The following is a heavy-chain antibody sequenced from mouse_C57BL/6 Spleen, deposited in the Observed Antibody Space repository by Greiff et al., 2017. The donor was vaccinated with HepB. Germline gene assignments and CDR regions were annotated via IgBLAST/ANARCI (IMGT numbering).Heavy chain of an antibody. CDR3: ARTSYYGSSPWYFDV. CDR1: GYTFTSYG. D-gene: IGHD1-1*01. J-gene: IGHJ1*03. Sequence: VQLQQSGAELARPGASVKLSCKASGYTFTSYGISWVKQRTGQGLEWIGEIYPRSGNTYYNEKFKGKATLTADKSSRTAYMELRSLTSEDSAVYFCARTSYYGSSPWYFDVWGTGTTVTVSS. CDR2: IYPRSGNT. V-gene: IGHV1-81*01.